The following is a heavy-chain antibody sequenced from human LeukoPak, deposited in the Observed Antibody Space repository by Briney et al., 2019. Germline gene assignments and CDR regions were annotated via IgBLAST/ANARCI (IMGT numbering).Heavy chain of an antibody. CDR2: MNPNSGNT. CDR3: ARGFCDFWSGYPKYYFDY. J-gene: IGHJ4*02. Sequence: GASVKVSCKASGYTFTSYDINWVRQATGQGLEWMGWMNPNSGNTGYAQKFQGRVTMTRNTSISTAYMELSSLRSEDTAVYYCARGFCDFWSGYPKYYFDYWGQVTLVTVSS. D-gene: IGHD3-3*01. V-gene: IGHV1-8*01. CDR1: GYTFTSYD.